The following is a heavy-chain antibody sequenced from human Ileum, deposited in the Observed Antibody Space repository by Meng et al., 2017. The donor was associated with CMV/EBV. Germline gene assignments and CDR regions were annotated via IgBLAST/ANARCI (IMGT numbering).Heavy chain of an antibody. CDR3: ARAPSGKSGGYFDS. CDR2: IKQDGSER. Sequence: GGPLRLSCEASGFTFSSYWMSWVRQAPGKGLEWVANIKQDGSERYYVDSVKGRFTISRDDAKKSLYLQMNSLGGEDTAVYYCARAPSGKSGGYFDSWGQGILVTVSS. J-gene: IGHJ4*02. V-gene: IGHV3-7*04. CDR1: GFTFSSYW. D-gene: IGHD1-26*01.